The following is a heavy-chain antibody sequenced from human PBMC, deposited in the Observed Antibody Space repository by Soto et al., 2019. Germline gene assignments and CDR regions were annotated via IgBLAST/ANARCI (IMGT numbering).Heavy chain of an antibody. D-gene: IGHD1-26*01. Sequence: QVQLQESGPGLVKPSDTLSLTCTVSGDSINSSYYYWGWIRQPPGKGLEWIASIYYSGITYYNPSLKSRVTMSVDTSKNQFTLNLSFVSAADTAVYYCVRPRAVGLPNDAFDSWGHGTLVSVSS. CDR2: IYYSGIT. CDR1: GDSINSSYYY. CDR3: VRPRAVGLPNDAFDS. V-gene: IGHV4-39*01. J-gene: IGHJ3*01.